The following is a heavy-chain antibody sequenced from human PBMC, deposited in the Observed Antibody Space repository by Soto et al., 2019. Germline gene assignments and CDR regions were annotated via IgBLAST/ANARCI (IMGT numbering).Heavy chain of an antibody. D-gene: IGHD5-12*01. CDR2: IWYDGSNK. J-gene: IGHJ6*02. CDR1: GFTFSSYG. CDR3: ARDGGWGERWLQFDYYGMDV. Sequence: QVQLVESGGGVVQPGRSLRLSCAASGFTFSSYGRHWVRQAPGKGLEWVAVIWYDGSNKYYADSVKGRFTISGDNSKNTLYLQMNSLRAEDTAVYYCARDGGWGERWLQFDYYGMDVWGQGTTVTVSS. V-gene: IGHV3-33*01.